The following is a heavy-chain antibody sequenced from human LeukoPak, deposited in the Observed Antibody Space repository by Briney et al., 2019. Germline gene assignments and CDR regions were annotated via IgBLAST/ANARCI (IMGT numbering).Heavy chain of an antibody. D-gene: IGHD3-22*01. J-gene: IGHJ4*02. CDR3: ARGGIVVVSYFDY. V-gene: IGHV3-21*01. Sequence: GGSLRLSCAASGFTFSSYSMNWVRQAPGKGLEWVSSISSSSSYIYYADSVKGRFTISRDNAKNSLYLQMNSLRAEDTAVYYCARGGIVVVSYFDYWGQGTLVTVSS. CDR1: GFTFSSYS. CDR2: ISSSSSYI.